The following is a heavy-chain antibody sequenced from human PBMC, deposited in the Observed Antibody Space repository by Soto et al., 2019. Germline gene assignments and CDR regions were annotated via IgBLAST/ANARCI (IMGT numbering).Heavy chain of an antibody. CDR1: GGTFSSYA. D-gene: IGHD6-13*01. J-gene: IGHJ6*02. Sequence: QVQLVQSGAEVKKPGSSVKVSCKASGGTFSSYAISWVRQAPGQRPEWMGGIIPIVGTANYAQKFQGRVPITADESTSTAYMELSSLGSEDTAVYYCARGNILEHPPGYSSSWYGGGYYYDMDVWGQGTTVTVSS. V-gene: IGHV1-69*01. CDR2: IIPIVGTA. CDR3: ARGNILEHPPGYSSSWYGGGYYYDMDV.